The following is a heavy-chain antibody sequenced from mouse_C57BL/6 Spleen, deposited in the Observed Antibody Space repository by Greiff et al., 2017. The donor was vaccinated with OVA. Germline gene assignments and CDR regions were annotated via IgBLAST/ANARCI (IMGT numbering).Heavy chain of an antibody. CDR3: AFYYYGSRVFAY. J-gene: IGHJ3*01. CDR2: INPNNGGT. CDR1: GYTFTDYY. D-gene: IGHD1-1*01. V-gene: IGHV1-26*01. Sequence: EVQLQQSGPELVKPGASVKISCKASGYTFTDYYMNWVKQSHGKSLEWIGDINPNNGGTSYNQKFKGKATLTVDKSSSTAYMELRSLTSEDSAVYYCAFYYYGSRVFAYWGQGTLVTVSA.